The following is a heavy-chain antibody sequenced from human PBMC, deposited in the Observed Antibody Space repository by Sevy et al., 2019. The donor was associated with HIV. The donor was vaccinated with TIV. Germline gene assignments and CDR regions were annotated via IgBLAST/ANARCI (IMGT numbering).Heavy chain of an antibody. D-gene: IGHD3-22*01. CDR3: ARERGTYYDTSGYPYLLEAGFDY. CDR1: GFPFNYYA. CDR2: INSDSDTM. J-gene: IGHJ4*02. V-gene: IGHV3-48*02. Sequence: GGSLRLSCVASGFPFNYYAMNWVRQAPGKGLEWILYINSDSDTMYYGDSVKGRFTISRDNAKNSLYLQMNSLRDEYTAVYYCARERGTYYDTSGYPYLLEAGFDYWGQGTLVTVSS.